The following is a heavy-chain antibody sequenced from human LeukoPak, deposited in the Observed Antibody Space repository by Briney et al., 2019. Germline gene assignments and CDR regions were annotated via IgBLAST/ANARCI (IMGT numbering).Heavy chain of an antibody. J-gene: IGHJ5*02. D-gene: IGHD1-26*01. V-gene: IGHV4-34*01. CDR2: INHSGST. CDR3: ARKIGNSTPFNWFDP. Sequence: PSETLSLTCAVYGGSFSGYYWSWIRQPPGKGLEWIGEINHSGSTNYNPSLESRVTISVDTSKNQFSLKLSSVTAADTAVYYCARKIGNSTPFNWFDPWGQGTLVTVSS. CDR1: GGSFSGYY.